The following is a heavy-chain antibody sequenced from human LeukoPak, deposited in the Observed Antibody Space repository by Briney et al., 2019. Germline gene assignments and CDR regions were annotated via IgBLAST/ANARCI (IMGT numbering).Heavy chain of an antibody. D-gene: IGHD5-18*01. Sequence: PGGSLRLSCAASGFTFSSYSMNWVRQAPGKGLEWVSSISSSSSYIYYADSVKGRFTISRDNAKNSLYLQMNSLRAEDMAVYYCARGTAMVTYFDYWGQGTLVTVSS. V-gene: IGHV3-21*01. CDR1: GFTFSSYS. CDR2: ISSSSSYI. J-gene: IGHJ4*02. CDR3: ARGTAMVTYFDY.